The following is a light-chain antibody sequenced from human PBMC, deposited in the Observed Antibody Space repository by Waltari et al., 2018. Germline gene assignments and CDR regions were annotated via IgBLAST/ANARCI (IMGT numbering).Light chain of an antibody. CDR1: RSDVGTYDL. CDR2: ELT. V-gene: IGLV2-23*02. CDR3: CSCAGVTPYVL. Sequence: QSALTQPASVSGSPGQSITIPCAGSRSDVGTYDLVSWYQQHPGKAPKLIIYELTKRPSAVPDRFAGSTSGNTASLTISGLQAAAEADYSCCSCAGVTPYVLFGGGTKVTVL. J-gene: IGLJ2*01.